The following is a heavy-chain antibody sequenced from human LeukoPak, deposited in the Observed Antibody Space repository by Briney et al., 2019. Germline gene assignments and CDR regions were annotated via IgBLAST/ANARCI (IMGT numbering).Heavy chain of an antibody. V-gene: IGHV3-49*04. CDR3: TINYYNGSLYEDY. CDR2: IRDKVSGGTT. J-gene: IGHJ4*02. CDR1: GLSFGGDA. D-gene: IGHD3-22*01. Sequence: GCSLRLSCRGSGLSFGGDAVSWVRQAPGKGLEWVGFIRDKVSGGTTEYVASVRGRFTISRDDSRSIAYLQMTRLKTEDTAVYYCTINYYNGSLYEDYWGQGTLVTVSS.